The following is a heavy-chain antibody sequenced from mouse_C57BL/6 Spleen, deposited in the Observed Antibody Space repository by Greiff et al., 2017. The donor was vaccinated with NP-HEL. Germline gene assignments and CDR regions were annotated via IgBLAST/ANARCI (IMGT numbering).Heavy chain of an antibody. D-gene: IGHD2-3*01. J-gene: IGHJ2*01. CDR1: GYTFTSYG. Sequence: VQLQQSGAELARPGASVKLSCKASGYTFTSYGISWVKQRTGQGLEWIGEIYPRSGNTYYNEKFKGKATLTADKSSSTAYMELRSLTSEDSAVYFCAREEDDGTTGDYFDYWGQGTTLTVSS. CDR2: IYPRSGNT. CDR3: AREEDDGTTGDYFDY. V-gene: IGHV1-81*01.